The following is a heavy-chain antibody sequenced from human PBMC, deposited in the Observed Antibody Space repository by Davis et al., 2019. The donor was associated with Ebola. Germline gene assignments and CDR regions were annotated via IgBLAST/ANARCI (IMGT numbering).Heavy chain of an antibody. Sequence: GESLKISCAASGFTFSNAWMNWVRQAPGKGLEWVGRIKSKSEGGTTDYAAPVKGRFTISRDDSKNTLYLQMNSLKTEDTAVYYCTSTLDGDYVDYWGQGTLVTVSS. CDR1: GFTFSNAW. CDR3: TSTLDGDYVDY. V-gene: IGHV3-15*07. D-gene: IGHD4-17*01. J-gene: IGHJ4*02. CDR2: IKSKSEGGTT.